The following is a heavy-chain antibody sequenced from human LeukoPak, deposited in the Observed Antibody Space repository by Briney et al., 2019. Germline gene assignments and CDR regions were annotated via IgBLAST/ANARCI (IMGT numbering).Heavy chain of an antibody. D-gene: IGHD3-3*01. CDR1: GFTFSSYA. CDR2: ISGSGGST. J-gene: IGHJ4*02. Sequence: GGSRRLSCAASGFTFSSYAMSWVRQAPGKGLEWVSAISGSGGSTYYADSVKGRFTISRDNSKNTLYLQMNSLRAEDTAVYYCATDPYYDFWSGYSSTHYFDYWGQGTLVTVSS. V-gene: IGHV3-23*01. CDR3: ATDPYYDFWSGYSSTHYFDY.